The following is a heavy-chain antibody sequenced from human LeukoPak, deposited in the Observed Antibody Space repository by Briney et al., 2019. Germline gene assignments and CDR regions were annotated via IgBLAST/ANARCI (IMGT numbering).Heavy chain of an antibody. V-gene: IGHV1-69*04. CDR3: ARGATVVPAAIDWFDP. CDR2: IIPILGIA. J-gene: IGHJ5*02. CDR1: GGTFSSYA. D-gene: IGHD2-2*01. Sequence: GSSVKVSCKASGGTFSSYAISWVRQAPGQGLEWMGRIIPILGIANYAQKFQGRVTITADKSTSTAYMELSSLRSEGTAVYYCARGATVVPAAIDWFDPWGQGTLVTVSS.